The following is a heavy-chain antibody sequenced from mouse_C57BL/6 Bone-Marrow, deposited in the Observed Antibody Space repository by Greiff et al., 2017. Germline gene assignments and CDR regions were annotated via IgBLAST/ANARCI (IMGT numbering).Heavy chain of an antibody. V-gene: IGHV1-15*01. CDR2: IDPETGGT. D-gene: IGHD3-3*01. CDR3: TRSPGTRNYFDY. CDR1: GYTFTDYE. Sequence: QVQLQQSGAELVRPGASVTLSCKASGYTFTDYEMHWVKQTPVHGLEWIGAIDPETGGTAYNQKFKGKAILTADKSSSTAYMELRSLTSEDSAVYYCTRSPGTRNYFDYWGQGTTLTVSS. J-gene: IGHJ2*01.